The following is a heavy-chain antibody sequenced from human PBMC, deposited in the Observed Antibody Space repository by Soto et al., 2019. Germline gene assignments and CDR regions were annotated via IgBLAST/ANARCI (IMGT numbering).Heavy chain of an antibody. CDR3: ARDCSSTSCPFDP. D-gene: IGHD2-2*01. Sequence: QVQLQQWGAGLLKPSETLSLTCAVYGGSFSGYYWSWIRQPPGTGLEWIGEINHSGSTNYNPSLKSRVTISVDTSKNQFSLKLSAVTAAYTAVYYCARDCSSTSCPFDPWGQGTLVTVSS. J-gene: IGHJ5*02. V-gene: IGHV4-34*01. CDR2: INHSGST. CDR1: GGSFSGYY.